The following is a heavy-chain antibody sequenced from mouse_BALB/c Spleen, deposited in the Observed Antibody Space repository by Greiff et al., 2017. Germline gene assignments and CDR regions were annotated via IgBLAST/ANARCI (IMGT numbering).Heavy chain of an antibody. Sequence: QVQLQQSGAELVKPGASVKLSCKASGYTFTSYYMYWVKQRPGQGLEWIGEINPSNGGTNFNEKFKSKATLTVDKSSSTAYMQLSSLTSEDSAVYYCTRDKVTTFAYWGQGTLVTVSA. D-gene: IGHD2-2*01. V-gene: IGHV1S81*02. J-gene: IGHJ3*01. CDR3: TRDKVTTFAY. CDR1: GYTFTSYY. CDR2: INPSNGGT.